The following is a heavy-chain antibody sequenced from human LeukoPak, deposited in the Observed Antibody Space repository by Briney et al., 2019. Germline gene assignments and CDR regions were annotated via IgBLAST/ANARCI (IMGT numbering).Heavy chain of an antibody. Sequence: QPGGSLRLSCAASGFTFDDYAMHWVRQAPGKGLEWVSLISWDVGSTYYADSVKGRFTISRDNSKNSLYLQMNSLRAEDTALYYCAKDSATIFGVVNGMDVWGKGTTVTVSS. J-gene: IGHJ6*04. V-gene: IGHV3-43D*03. D-gene: IGHD3-3*01. CDR2: ISWDVGST. CDR3: AKDSATIFGVVNGMDV. CDR1: GFTFDDYA.